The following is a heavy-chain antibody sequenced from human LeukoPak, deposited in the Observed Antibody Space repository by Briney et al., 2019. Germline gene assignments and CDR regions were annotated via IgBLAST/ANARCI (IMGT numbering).Heavy chain of an antibody. V-gene: IGHV3-30*18. CDR1: GFTFSSYG. D-gene: IGHD2-2*01. CDR3: AKPHYCSSTSCYGESPFDY. J-gene: IGHJ4*02. CDR2: ISYDGSNK. Sequence: GGSLRLSCAAPGFTFSSYGMHWVRQAPGKGPEWVAVISYDGSNKYYTDSVKGRFTISRDNSKNTLYLQVNSLRAEDTAVYYCAKPHYCSSTSCYGESPFDYWGQGTLVTVSS.